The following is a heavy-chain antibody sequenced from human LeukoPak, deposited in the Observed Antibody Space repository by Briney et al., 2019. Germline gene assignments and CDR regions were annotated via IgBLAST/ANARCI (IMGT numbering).Heavy chain of an antibody. CDR1: GYTFTSYY. Sequence: ASVKVSCKASGYTFTSYYMHWVRQAPGRGLEWMGIINPSGGSTSYAQKFQGRVTMTRDTSTSTVYMELRSLRSDDTAVYYCARVAVPGGGSGYYYASVTAFDIWGQGTMVTVSS. J-gene: IGHJ3*02. CDR2: INPSGGST. D-gene: IGHD3-22*01. V-gene: IGHV1-46*01. CDR3: ARVAVPGGGSGYYYASVTAFDI.